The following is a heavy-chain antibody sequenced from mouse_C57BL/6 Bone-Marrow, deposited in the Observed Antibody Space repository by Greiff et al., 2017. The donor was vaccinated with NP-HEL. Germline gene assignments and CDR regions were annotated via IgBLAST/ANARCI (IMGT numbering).Heavy chain of an antibody. CDR1: GFSLTSYG. Sequence: QVQLQQSGPGLVQPSQRLSITCTVSGFSLTSYGVHWVRQSPGKGLEWLGVIWSGGSTDYNAAFISRLSISKDNSKSQVFFKMNSLQADDTAIYYCARKGDSTMVTTNAMDYWGQGTSVTVSS. CDR3: ARKGDSTMVTTNAMDY. D-gene: IGHD2-2*01. V-gene: IGHV2-2*01. J-gene: IGHJ4*01. CDR2: IWSGGST.